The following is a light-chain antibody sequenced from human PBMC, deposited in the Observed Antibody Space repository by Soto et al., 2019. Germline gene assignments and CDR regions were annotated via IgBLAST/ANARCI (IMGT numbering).Light chain of an antibody. CDR1: QSVGSSY. J-gene: IGKJ1*01. V-gene: IGKV3-20*01. Sequence: ETVLTQSPGTMSFSPGERASLSCRASQSVGSSYLAWYKQKTGQAPRILIYGESTRATGIPDRLSGSGSGTDLNLTISRLEPEDFAVYYCEQYHTSTWTCGQGTKVDIK. CDR3: EQYHTSTWT. CDR2: GES.